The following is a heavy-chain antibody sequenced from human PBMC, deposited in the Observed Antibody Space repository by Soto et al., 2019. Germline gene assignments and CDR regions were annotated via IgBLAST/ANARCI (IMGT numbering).Heavy chain of an antibody. J-gene: IGHJ4*02. CDR3: ARSSRDPVVVVAAPDY. CDR2: IWYDGSNK. V-gene: IGHV3-33*01. Sequence: QVQLVESGGGVVQPGRSLRLSCAASGFTFSSYGMHWVRQAPGKGLEWVAVIWYDGSNKYYADSVKGRFTISRDNSKNTLYLQMNSLRAEDTAVYYCARSSRDPVVVVAAPDYWGQGTLVTVSS. D-gene: IGHD2-15*01. CDR1: GFTFSSYG.